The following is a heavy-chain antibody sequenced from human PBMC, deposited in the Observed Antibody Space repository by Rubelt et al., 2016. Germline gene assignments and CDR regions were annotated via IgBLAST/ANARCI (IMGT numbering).Heavy chain of an antibody. J-gene: IGHJ4*02. CDR3: ARPTGASSASGSFLV. CDR1: GYSINNGYY. V-gene: IGHV4-38-2*02. Sequence: QVQLQESGPGLVKPSETLSLTCTVSGYSINNGYYWGWIWQPTGQGLEWIASFFHDGSTKYNPSLKSRVTISKDWSKNQVSLNLSSVTAADTAVYYCARPTGASSASGSFLVWGQGTLVTVSS. D-gene: IGHD3-10*01. CDR2: FFHDGST.